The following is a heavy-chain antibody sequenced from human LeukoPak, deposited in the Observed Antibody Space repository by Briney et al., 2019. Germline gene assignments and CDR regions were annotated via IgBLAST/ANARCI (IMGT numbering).Heavy chain of an antibody. V-gene: IGHV6-1*01. D-gene: IGHD2-15*01. CDR1: GDSVSSNSAA. CDR3: ARGQSVAATTGYWFDP. Sequence: SQTLSLTCAISGDSVSSNSAAWNWIRQSPSRGLEWLGRTYYRSKWYNDYAVSVKSRITINPDTSKNQFSLQLNSVTPEDTAVYYCARGQSVAATTGYWFDPWGQGTLVTVSS. CDR2: TYYRSKWYN. J-gene: IGHJ5*02.